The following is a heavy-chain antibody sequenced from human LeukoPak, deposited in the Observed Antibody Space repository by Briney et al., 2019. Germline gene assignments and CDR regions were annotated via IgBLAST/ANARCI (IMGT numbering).Heavy chain of an antibody. V-gene: IGHV4-30-4*01. CDR3: AGTDSVLRFPFRV. D-gene: IGHD3-3*01. CDR1: GGSISSGDYY. Sequence: SQTLSLTCTVSGGSISSGDYYWSWIRQPPGKGLEWIGYIYYSGSTYYNPSLKSRVTISEDTSKNQFSLKLSSVTAADTAVYYCAGTDSVLRFPFRVWGQGTTVTVSS. J-gene: IGHJ6*02. CDR2: IYYSGST.